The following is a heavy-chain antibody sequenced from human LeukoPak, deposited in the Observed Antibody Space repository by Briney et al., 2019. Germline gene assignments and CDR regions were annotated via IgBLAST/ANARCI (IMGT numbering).Heavy chain of an antibody. CDR1: GYTFTNYG. J-gene: IGHJ4*02. CDR3: AKLGMAPEPGGFDY. Sequence: ASVKVSCKASGYTFTNYGISWVRQAPGQGLEWMGWISAYNGNTNYAQKLQGRVTMTTDTSTSTAYMELRSLRSDDTAVYYCAKLGMAPEPGGFDYWGQGTLVTVSS. V-gene: IGHV1-18*01. D-gene: IGHD1-14*01. CDR2: ISAYNGNT.